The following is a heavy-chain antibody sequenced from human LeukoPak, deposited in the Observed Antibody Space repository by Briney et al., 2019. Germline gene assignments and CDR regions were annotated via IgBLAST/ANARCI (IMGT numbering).Heavy chain of an antibody. V-gene: IGHV4-34*01. CDR1: GESFSAYY. D-gene: IGHD2-15*01. CDR3: AREPPHCSGGSCYSSGYFQH. Sequence: PSETLSLTCALYGESFSAYYWSWIRQPPEKGLEWIGEINHSGSTNYNPSLKSRVTISVDTSKNQFSLKLSSVTAADTAVYYCAREPPHCSGGSCYSSGYFQHWGQGTLVTVSS. CDR2: INHSGST. J-gene: IGHJ1*01.